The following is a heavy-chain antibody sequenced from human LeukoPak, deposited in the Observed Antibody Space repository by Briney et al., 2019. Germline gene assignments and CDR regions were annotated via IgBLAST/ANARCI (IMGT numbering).Heavy chain of an antibody. CDR2: IYSGGST. CDR1: GFTFSSYA. Sequence: GGSLRLSCAASGFTFSSYAMSWVRQAPGKGLEWVSVIYSGGSTYYADSVKGRFTISRDNSKNTLYLQMNSLRAEDTAVYYCARDRGYSSGWYGRFDYWGQGTLVTVSS. J-gene: IGHJ4*02. V-gene: IGHV3-66*01. CDR3: ARDRGYSSGWYGRFDY. D-gene: IGHD6-19*01.